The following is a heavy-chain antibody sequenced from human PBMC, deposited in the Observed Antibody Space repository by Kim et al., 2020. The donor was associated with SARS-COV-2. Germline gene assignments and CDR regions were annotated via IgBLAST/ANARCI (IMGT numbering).Heavy chain of an antibody. J-gene: IGHJ4*02. V-gene: IGHV4-39*01. CDR3: ARLAGLVVPAATLDY. Sequence: PSLKGRVTISVDTSKNQCSLRLSSVTAADTAVYYCARLAGLVVPAATLDYWGQGTLVTVSS. D-gene: IGHD2-2*01.